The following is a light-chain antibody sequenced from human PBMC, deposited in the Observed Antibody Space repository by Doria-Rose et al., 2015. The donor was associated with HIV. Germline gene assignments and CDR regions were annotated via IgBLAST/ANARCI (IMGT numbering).Light chain of an antibody. CDR2: WAS. V-gene: IGKV4-1*01. Sequence: DIRMTQSPESLGMSLGERAALNCKSNQSLLYTSTNYLAWYQQKPGQPPKLLIYWASTRQSGVPARFSGSGSATDFTLTISSLEAEDVAVYYCQKYYDTPSFGPGTTVDIK. CDR3: QKYYDTPS. J-gene: IGKJ3*01. CDR1: QSLLYTSTNY.